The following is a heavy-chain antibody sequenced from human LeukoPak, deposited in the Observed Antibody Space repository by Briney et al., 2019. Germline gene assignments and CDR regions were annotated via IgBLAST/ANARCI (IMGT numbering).Heavy chain of an antibody. CDR3: ARDSEYSGYDLDY. D-gene: IGHD5-12*01. CDR1: GFTFSSYW. CDR2: IKQDGSEK. V-gene: IGHV3-7*01. J-gene: IGHJ4*02. Sequence: GGSLRLSCAASGFTFSSYWMSWVRQAPGKGLEWVANIKQDGSEKYYVDSVKGRFTISRDNAKNSLYLQMNSLRAEDTAVYYCARDSEYSGYDLDYWGQGTLVTVSS.